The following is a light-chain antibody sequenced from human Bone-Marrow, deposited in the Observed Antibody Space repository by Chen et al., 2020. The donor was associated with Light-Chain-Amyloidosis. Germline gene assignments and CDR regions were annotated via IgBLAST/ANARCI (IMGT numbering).Light chain of an antibody. J-gene: IGKJ5*01. V-gene: IGKV1-39*01. Sequence: DIQMTQSPSSLSASVGARVTITCRASQSISSYLNWYQQKPGKAPKLLIYAAASLQRGVPSRFTGSGSETDFTLTISSLQSEEFATYYCQQTDSTPITFGQGTRLEIK. CDR1: QSISSY. CDR3: QQTDSTPIT. CDR2: AAA.